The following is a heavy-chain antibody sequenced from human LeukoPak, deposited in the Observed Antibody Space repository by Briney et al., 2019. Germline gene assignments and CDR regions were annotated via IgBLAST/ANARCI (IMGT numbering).Heavy chain of an antibody. CDR1: GDSVSTNSAA. J-gene: IGHJ6*02. D-gene: IGHD6-19*01. Sequence: SQTLSLTCVISGDSVSTNSAAWNWIRQSPSRGLEWLVRTYYRSKWYNDYAVSVKSRITINPDTSKNQFSLQLNSVTPEDTAVYYCARDPAGYSSGWYYTYGMDVWGQGTTVTVSS. CDR2: TYYRSKWYN. V-gene: IGHV6-1*01. CDR3: ARDPAGYSSGWYYTYGMDV.